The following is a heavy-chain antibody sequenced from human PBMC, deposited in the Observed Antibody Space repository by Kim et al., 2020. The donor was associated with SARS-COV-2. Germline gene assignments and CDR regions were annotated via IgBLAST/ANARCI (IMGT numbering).Heavy chain of an antibody. Sequence: SETLSLTCTVSGGSISSGGYYWSWIRQHPGKGLEWIGYIYYSGSTYYNPSLKSRVTISVDTSKNQFSLKLSSVTVADTAVYYCARSRITMIVVVDAFDIWGQGTMVTVSS. D-gene: IGHD3-22*01. V-gene: IGHV4-31*03. CDR3: ARSRITMIVVVDAFDI. CDR2: IYYSGST. J-gene: IGHJ3*02. CDR1: GGSISSGGYY.